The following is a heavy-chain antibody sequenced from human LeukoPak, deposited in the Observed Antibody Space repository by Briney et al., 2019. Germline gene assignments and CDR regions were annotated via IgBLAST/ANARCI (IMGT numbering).Heavy chain of an antibody. D-gene: IGHD2-2*01. CDR1: GGSISSSSYY. CDR3: ARHPIGYCSSTSCYGAPFDY. CDR2: IYYSGST. Sequence: SETLSLTCTVSGGSISSSSYYWGWIRQPPGKGLEWIGSIYYSGSTYYNPSLKSRVTISVDTSKNQFSLKLSSVTAADTAVYYCARHPIGYCSSTSCYGAPFDYWGQGTLVTVSS. V-gene: IGHV4-39*01. J-gene: IGHJ4*02.